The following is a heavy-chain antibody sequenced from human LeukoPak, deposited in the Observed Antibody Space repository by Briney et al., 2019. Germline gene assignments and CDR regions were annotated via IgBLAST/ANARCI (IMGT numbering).Heavy chain of an antibody. J-gene: IGHJ6*02. CDR1: GGSFSGYY. CDR3: ARIKCGYSYGVHYYYYYGMDV. V-gene: IGHV4-34*01. Sequence: SETLSFTCAVYGGSFSGYYWSWIRQPPGKGLEWIGEINHSGSTNYNPSLKSRVTISVDTSKNQFSLKLSSVTAADTAVYYCARIKCGYSYGVHYYYYYGMDVWGQGTTVTVSS. CDR2: INHSGST. D-gene: IGHD5-18*01.